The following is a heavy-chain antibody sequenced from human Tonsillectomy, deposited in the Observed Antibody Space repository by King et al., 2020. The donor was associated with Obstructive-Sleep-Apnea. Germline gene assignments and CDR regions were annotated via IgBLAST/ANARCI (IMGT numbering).Heavy chain of an antibody. Sequence: VQLVQSGAEVKKPGASVKVSCKASGYTFTGYYMHWVRQAPGQGLEWMGWINPNSGGTNYAQKFQGWVTMTRDTPISTAYMELSRLRSADTAVYYCARSVYCTNGVCYSYFDYWGQGTLVTVSS. D-gene: IGHD2-8*01. CDR3: ARSVYCTNGVCYSYFDY. CDR1: GYTFTGYY. V-gene: IGHV1-2*04. J-gene: IGHJ4*02. CDR2: INPNSGGT.